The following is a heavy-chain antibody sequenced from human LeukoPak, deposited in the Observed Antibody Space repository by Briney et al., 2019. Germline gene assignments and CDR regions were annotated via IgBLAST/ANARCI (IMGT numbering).Heavy chain of an antibody. CDR3: ARETSQKGAHYMDV. Sequence: PSETLSLTCTVSGGSISSYYWSWIRQPPGKGLEWIGYIYYSGSTNYNPSLKSRVTISVDTSKNQFSLKLSSVTAADTAVYYCARETSQKGAHYMDVWGRGTTVTVSS. CDR2: IYYSGST. V-gene: IGHV4-59*01. J-gene: IGHJ6*03. D-gene: IGHD3-16*01. CDR1: GGSISSYY.